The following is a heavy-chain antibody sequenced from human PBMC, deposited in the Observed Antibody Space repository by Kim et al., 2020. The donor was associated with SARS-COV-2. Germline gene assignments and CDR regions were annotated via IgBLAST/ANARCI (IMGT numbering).Heavy chain of an antibody. CDR2: FDPEDGET. CDR1: GYTLTELS. J-gene: IGHJ4*02. V-gene: IGHV1-24*01. CDR3: ATVGLGYCSSTSCSDY. D-gene: IGHD2-2*01. Sequence: ASVKVSCKVSGYTLTELSMHWVRQAPGKGLEWMGGFDPEDGETIYAQKFQGRVTMTEDTSTDTAYMELSSLRSEDTAVYYCATVGLGYCSSTSCSDYWGQGTLVTVSS.